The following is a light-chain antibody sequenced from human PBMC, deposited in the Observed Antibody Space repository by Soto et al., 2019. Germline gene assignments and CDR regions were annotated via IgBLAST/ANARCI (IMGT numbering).Light chain of an antibody. CDR2: KAS. Sequence: DVQMTQSPCTLSASVGDRVTITFRASQSISSWLAWYQQKPGKAPKLLIYKASTLESGVPSNFSGSGSGTEFTLTISSLQPEDFATYYCQQYNSYPWTFGQGTKVDIK. V-gene: IGKV1-5*03. CDR3: QQYNSYPWT. CDR1: QSISSW. J-gene: IGKJ1*01.